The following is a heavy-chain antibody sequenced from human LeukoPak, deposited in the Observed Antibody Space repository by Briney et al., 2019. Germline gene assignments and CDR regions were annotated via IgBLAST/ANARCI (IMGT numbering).Heavy chain of an antibody. Sequence: PGGSLRLSCAASGFTFSSYGMHWVRQAPGKGLEWVAFIRYDGSNKYYADSVKGRFTISRDNSKNTLYLQMNGLTADDTAVYYCAKDRNYYGSGEPFDYWGQGTLVTVSS. CDR1: GFTFSSYG. J-gene: IGHJ4*02. V-gene: IGHV3-30*02. D-gene: IGHD3-10*01. CDR3: AKDRNYYGSGEPFDY. CDR2: IRYDGSNK.